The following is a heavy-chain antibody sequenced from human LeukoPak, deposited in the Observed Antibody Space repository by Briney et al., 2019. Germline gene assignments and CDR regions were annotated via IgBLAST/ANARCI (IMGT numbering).Heavy chain of an antibody. CDR2: IKQDGSEK. CDR3: AKGSGRGYSYGLEY. J-gene: IGHJ4*02. V-gene: IGHV3-7*03. CDR1: GFTFSSYW. Sequence: GGTLRLSCAASGFTFSSYWMSWVRQAPGKGLEWVANIKQDGSEKYYVDSVKGRFTISRDNAKNSLYLQMNSLRAEDTAVYYCAKGSGRGYSYGLEYWGQGTLVTVSS. D-gene: IGHD5-18*01.